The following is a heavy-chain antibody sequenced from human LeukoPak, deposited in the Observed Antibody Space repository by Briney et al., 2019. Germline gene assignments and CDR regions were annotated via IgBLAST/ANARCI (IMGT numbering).Heavy chain of an antibody. D-gene: IGHD3-9*01. CDR1: GFTFSSYA. CDR2: ISGSGGST. CDR3: AKDTSILTGYYAFDY. Sequence: PGGPLRLSCAASGFTFSSYAMSWVRQAPGMGLEWVSAISGSGGSTYYADSVKGRFTISRDNSKNTLYLQMNSLRAEDTAVYYCAKDTSILTGYYAFDYWGQGTLVTVSS. V-gene: IGHV3-23*01. J-gene: IGHJ4*02.